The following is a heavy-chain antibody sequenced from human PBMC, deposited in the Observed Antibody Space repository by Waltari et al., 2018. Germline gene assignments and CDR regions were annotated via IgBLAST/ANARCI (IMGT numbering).Heavy chain of an antibody. CDR2: INESGSKK. J-gene: IGHJ3*02. Sequence: EVSLVESGGDLAQPGESLRLSCAASGFSLPNYWMSWVRQVPGKGLEWVADINESGSKKYYVDSVKGRFTISRDNAKNSVDLQMNSLRVEDTAVYYCARDDNINGASDAFDIWGQGTMVTVSS. CDR3: ARDDNINGASDAFDI. D-gene: IGHD2-8*01. CDR1: GFSLPNYW. V-gene: IGHV3-7*01.